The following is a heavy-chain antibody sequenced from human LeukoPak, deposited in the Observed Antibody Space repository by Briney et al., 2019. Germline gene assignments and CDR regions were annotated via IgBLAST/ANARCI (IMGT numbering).Heavy chain of an antibody. CDR3: ARCRVAQGPLYYYYRDV. J-gene: IGHJ6*03. D-gene: IGHD2-15*01. CDR1: GGSISSYY. V-gene: IGHV4-59*12. CDR2: IYYSGST. Sequence: SETLSLTCTVSGGSISSYYWSWIRQPPGKGLEWIGYIYYSGSTNYDPPLKSRHTIKVDTPKNQFSLNLRSVRLADTAVYHCARCRVAQGPLYYYYRDVWGKGTAVTVSS.